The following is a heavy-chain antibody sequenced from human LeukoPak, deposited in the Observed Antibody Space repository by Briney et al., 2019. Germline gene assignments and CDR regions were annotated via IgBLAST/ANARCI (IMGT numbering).Heavy chain of an antibody. D-gene: IGHD6-13*01. Sequence: GGSLRLSCAASGFTFSSYGMHWVRQAPGKWLEWVAVISYDGSNKYYADSVKGRFTISRDNSKNTLYLQMNSLRAEDTAVYYCAKEHRYSSSWYDPEYFQHWGQGTLVTVSS. CDR1: GFTFSSYG. V-gene: IGHV3-30*18. J-gene: IGHJ1*01. CDR3: AKEHRYSSSWYDPEYFQH. CDR2: ISYDGSNK.